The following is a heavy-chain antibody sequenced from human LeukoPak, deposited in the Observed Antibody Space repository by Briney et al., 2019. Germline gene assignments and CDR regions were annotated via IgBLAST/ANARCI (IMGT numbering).Heavy chain of an antibody. V-gene: IGHV4-39*07. Sequence: SETLSLTCTVSGGSISSSSYNWGWIRQPPGKGLEWIGSIYYSGNTYYNASLKSQVSISIDTSKNQFSLKLTSVTAADTAVYYCARVICSGGRCRFDYWGQGTLVTVSS. CDR1: GGSISSSSYN. CDR3: ARVICSGGRCRFDY. CDR2: IYYSGNT. J-gene: IGHJ4*02. D-gene: IGHD2-15*01.